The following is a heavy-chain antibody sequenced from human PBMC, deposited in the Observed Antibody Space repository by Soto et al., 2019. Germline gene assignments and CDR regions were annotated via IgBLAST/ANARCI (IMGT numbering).Heavy chain of an antibody. CDR2: IFPADSDI. J-gene: IGHJ6*02. CDR3: AKHNYFGLGSSFYSYKSDL. Sequence: GESLKISCKASRYIFSTNWIAWVRHGPGKGLEWMGSIFPADSDIRYNPSFQGQVTISVDKSIDTAYLQWSSLKASDTATFYCAKHNYFGLGSSFYSYKSDLWGQGTTVTVSS. D-gene: IGHD3-10*01. V-gene: IGHV5-51*01. CDR1: RYIFSTNW.